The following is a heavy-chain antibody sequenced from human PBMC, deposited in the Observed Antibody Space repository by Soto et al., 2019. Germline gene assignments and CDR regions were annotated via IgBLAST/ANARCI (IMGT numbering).Heavy chain of an antibody. CDR3: AHRVLRTVFGLVTTTAIYFDF. J-gene: IGHJ4*02. CDR1: GFSLTTSGVG. V-gene: IGHV2-5*02. Sequence: QITLNESGPPVVRPTETLTLTCRFSGFSLTTSGVGVGWIRQSPGKAPEWLALIYWDDDKRYSASLKSRLTITKDTSKNQVVLTVSALDPTDTATYYCAHRVLRTVFGLVTTTAIYFDFWGQGTPVAVSS. CDR2: IYWDDDK. D-gene: IGHD3-3*01.